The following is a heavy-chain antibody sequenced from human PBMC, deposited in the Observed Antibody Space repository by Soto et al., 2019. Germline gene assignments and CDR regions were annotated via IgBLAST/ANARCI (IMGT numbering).Heavy chain of an antibody. CDR2: ISGGSDFI. V-gene: IGHV3-11*06. CDR3: ARDLFSKYVLPSAMDF. CDR1: GFKFSEYY. J-gene: IGHJ6*02. Sequence: QVQVVESGGGLVEPGGSLRLSCSASGFKFSEYYMNWIRQAPGKGLEWVAYISGGSDFIKYADSVKGRFTISRDNTKNSVYLHLNTLSGEDTAVYYWARDLFSKYVLPSAMDFWAQGSTVAVSS. D-gene: IGHD2-2*01.